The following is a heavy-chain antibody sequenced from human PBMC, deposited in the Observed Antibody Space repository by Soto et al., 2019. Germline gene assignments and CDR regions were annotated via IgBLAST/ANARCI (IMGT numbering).Heavy chain of an antibody. CDR1: GGSINTFY. Sequence: PSETLSLTCTVSGGSINTFYWSWVRQPAGEGLEWIGRIFSSGSTSFNPSHESRVAMSVDTSKNHFSLNLSSVTAADMAVYYCAREGSYSAYNFAHGIQLWSFDFWGQGALVTVSS. CDR3: AREGSYSAYNFAHGIQLWSFDF. J-gene: IGHJ4*02. CDR2: IFSSGST. D-gene: IGHD5-12*01. V-gene: IGHV4-4*07.